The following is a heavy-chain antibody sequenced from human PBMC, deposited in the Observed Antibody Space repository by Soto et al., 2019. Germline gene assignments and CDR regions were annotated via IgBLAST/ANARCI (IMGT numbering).Heavy chain of an antibody. Sequence: QLQLQESGPGLVKPSETLSLTCTVSGGSISSSSYYWGWIRQPPGKGLEWIGSIYYSGSTYYNPSLKSRITISVDTYKNKFDMKLSSVTAADTAVYYCARHRDPDKWNYVTGNWFDPWGQGTLVTVSS. CDR2: IYYSGST. CDR3: ARHRDPDKWNYVTGNWFDP. D-gene: IGHD1-7*01. J-gene: IGHJ5*02. CDR1: GGSISSSSYY. V-gene: IGHV4-39*01.